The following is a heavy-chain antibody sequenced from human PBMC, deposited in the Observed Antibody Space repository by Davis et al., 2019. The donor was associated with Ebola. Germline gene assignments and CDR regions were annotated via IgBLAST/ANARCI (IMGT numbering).Heavy chain of an antibody. Sequence: SVKVSCKASGYTFTSYGISWVRQAPGQGPDWMGGIIPVFGIPKYAQKFQGRVTLTADESTSTAYMELTNLRSDDTAVYYCAREVGETKLDQWGQGTLVTVSS. CDR1: GYTFTSYG. D-gene: IGHD1-26*01. CDR2: IIPVFGIP. J-gene: IGHJ4*02. V-gene: IGHV1-69*13. CDR3: AREVGETKLDQ.